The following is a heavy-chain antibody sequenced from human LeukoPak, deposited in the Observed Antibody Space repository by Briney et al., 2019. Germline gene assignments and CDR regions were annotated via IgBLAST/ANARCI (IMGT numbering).Heavy chain of an antibody. CDR3: ARDSGWWRFDF. Sequence: PGGSLRLSCAASGLNFSSRWMNWVRQAPGQGLERVASIKEDGSEKHYVDSVKGRFTISRDNGKNSLYLQMNSLRAEDTAVYYCARDSGWWRFDFWGQGTLVTVSS. CDR2: IKEDGSEK. D-gene: IGHD6-13*01. V-gene: IGHV3-7*03. J-gene: IGHJ4*02. CDR1: GLNFSSRW.